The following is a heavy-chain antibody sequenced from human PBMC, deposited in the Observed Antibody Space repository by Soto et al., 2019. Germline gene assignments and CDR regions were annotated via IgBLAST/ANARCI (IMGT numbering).Heavy chain of an antibody. V-gene: IGHV3-53*01. J-gene: IGHJ4*02. CDR1: GFTVRSNY. CDR2: IYSGSGGSM. Sequence: EVQLVESGGGLVQPGGSLRLSCVVSGFTVRSNYMSWVRQAPGKGLEWVAVIYSGSGGSMYYADSVKGRFTISRDNSKNTLFLQMNSLRAEDTAVYYCASDSYGDYTHWGQGTQVTVSS. D-gene: IGHD4-17*01. CDR3: ASDSYGDYTH.